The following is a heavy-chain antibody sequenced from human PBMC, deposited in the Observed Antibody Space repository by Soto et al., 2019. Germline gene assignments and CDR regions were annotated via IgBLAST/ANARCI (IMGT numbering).Heavy chain of an antibody. CDR2: ISYDGSNK. CDR3: ARDRWEFQLFYYGLDV. Sequence: GGSLRLSCAASGFTFSSYGMHWVRQAPGKGLEWVAVISYDGSNKYYADSVKGRFTISRDNSKNTLSLQMNSLRAEDTAVYYCARDRWEFQLFYYGLDVWGQGTTVTVSS. J-gene: IGHJ6*02. V-gene: IGHV3-30*03. CDR1: GFTFSSYG. D-gene: IGHD1-26*01.